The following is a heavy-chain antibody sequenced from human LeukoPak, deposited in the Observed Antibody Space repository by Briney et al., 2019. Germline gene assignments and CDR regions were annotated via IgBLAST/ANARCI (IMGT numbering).Heavy chain of an antibody. CDR1: GGSISSYY. Sequence: SETLSLTCAVSGGSISSYYWSWIRQPPGKGLEWIGYIYYSGSTNYNPSLKSRVTISVDTSKNQFSLKLSSVTAADTAVYYCARVSSGTYYYYYMDVWGKGTTVTVSS. CDR3: ARVSSGTYYYYYMDV. V-gene: IGHV4-59*01. CDR2: IYYSGST. J-gene: IGHJ6*03.